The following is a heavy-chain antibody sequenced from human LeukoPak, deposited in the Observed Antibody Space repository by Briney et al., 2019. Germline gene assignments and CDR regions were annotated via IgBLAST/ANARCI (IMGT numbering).Heavy chain of an antibody. CDR1: GYTFTDYY. D-gene: IGHD1-1*01. Sequence: ASVTVPRKASGYTFTDYYMHCVRQAPGQGLEWMGWINPHSGGTNYAQKFQGRVTMTTDTSISTAYMDVSWLRFDDTAVYYCARKALIGSGTLFHLWGQGILVTVSS. CDR2: INPHSGGT. CDR3: ARKALIGSGTLFHL. J-gene: IGHJ5*02. V-gene: IGHV1-2*02.